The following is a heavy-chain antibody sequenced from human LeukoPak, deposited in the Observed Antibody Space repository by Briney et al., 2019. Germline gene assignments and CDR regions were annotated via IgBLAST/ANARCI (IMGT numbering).Heavy chain of an antibody. CDR2: IYHSGSS. J-gene: IGHJ4*02. CDR1: GGSISSYY. Sequence: ETLSLTCTVSGGSISSYYWSWLRPPPGKGLEWIGYIYHSGSSNYNPSLKSRVTISVDTSKKQFSLKLSSVTAADTAVYYCARASMGYSSSWYFDYWGQGTLVTVSS. V-gene: IGHV4-59*01. CDR3: ARASMGYSSSWYFDY. D-gene: IGHD6-13*01.